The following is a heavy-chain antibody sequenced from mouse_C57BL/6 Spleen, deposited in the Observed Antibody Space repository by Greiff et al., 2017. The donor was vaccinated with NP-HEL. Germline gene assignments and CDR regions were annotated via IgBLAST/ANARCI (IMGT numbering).Heavy chain of an antibody. V-gene: IGHV1-26*01. CDR3: AREEGITTVVAPGYFDY. Sequence: VQLQQSGPELVKPGASAKISCKASGYTFTDYYMNWVKQSHGKSLEWIGDINPNNGGTSYNQKFKGKATLTVDKSSSTAYMELRSLTSEDSAVYYCAREEGITTVVAPGYFDYWGQGTTLTVSS. CDR2: INPNNGGT. CDR1: GYTFTDYY. J-gene: IGHJ2*01. D-gene: IGHD1-1*01.